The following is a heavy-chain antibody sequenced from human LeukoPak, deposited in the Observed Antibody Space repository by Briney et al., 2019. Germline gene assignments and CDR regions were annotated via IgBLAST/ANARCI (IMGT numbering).Heavy chain of an antibody. Sequence: PSDTLSLTCAVSGYSISSSNWWGWIRQPPGKGLEWIGYIYYSGSTYYNPSLKSRVTMSVDTSKNQFSLKLSSVTAVGTAVYYCARTAADSSGYYYLSYYFDYWGQGTLVTVSS. D-gene: IGHD3-22*01. J-gene: IGHJ4*02. CDR2: IYYSGST. CDR3: ARTAADSSGYYYLSYYFDY. V-gene: IGHV4-28*01. CDR1: GYSISSSNW.